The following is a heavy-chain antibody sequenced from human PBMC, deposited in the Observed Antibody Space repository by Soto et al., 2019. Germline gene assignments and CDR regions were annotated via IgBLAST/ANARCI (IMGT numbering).Heavy chain of an antibody. V-gene: IGHV3-21*01. D-gene: IGHD6-6*01. J-gene: IGHJ4*02. CDR1: GFTISSYS. Sequence: EMQLVESGGGLVKHGGSLRLSCAASGFTISSYSMNWVRQAPGKGLEWVSSISSSSSYIYYADSVKGRFTISRDNAKNSLYLQMNSLRAEDTAVYYCAKVGGQLVPGFDYWGQGTLVTVSS. CDR2: ISSSSSYI. CDR3: AKVGGQLVPGFDY.